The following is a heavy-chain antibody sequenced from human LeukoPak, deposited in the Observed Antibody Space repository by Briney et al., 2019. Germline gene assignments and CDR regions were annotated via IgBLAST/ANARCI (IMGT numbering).Heavy chain of an antibody. D-gene: IGHD3-10*01. CDR2: ISASGVST. CDR3: AKEGFGSGEAY. CDR1: GFTFSSYA. V-gene: IGHV3-23*01. Sequence: GGSLTLSCAASGFTFSSYAMTCVRQAPGKGLEWASGISASGVSTYYADSVKGHFTISRDNSKNTLYLQMNSLRADDTAVYYCAKEGFGSGEAYWGQGTLVTVSS. J-gene: IGHJ4*02.